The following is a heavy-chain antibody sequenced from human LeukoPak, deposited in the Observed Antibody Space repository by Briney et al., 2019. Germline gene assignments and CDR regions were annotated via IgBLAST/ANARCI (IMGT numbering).Heavy chain of an antibody. V-gene: IGHV4-39*07. CDR1: GGSISSSSYY. CDR3: ARDQGSGWYRIGNFDY. D-gene: IGHD6-19*01. Sequence: SETLSLTCTVSGGSISSSSYYWGWIRQPPGKGLEWIGTIYYSGSTYYNPSLKSRVTISIDTSKNQFSLKPSSVTAADTAVYYCARDQGSGWYRIGNFDYWGQGTLVTVSS. CDR2: IYYSGST. J-gene: IGHJ4*02.